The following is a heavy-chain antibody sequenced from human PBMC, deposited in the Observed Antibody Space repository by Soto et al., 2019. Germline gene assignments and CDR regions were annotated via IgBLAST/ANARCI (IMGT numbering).Heavy chain of an antibody. CDR1: GGSISSSSYY. CDR3: ARSLSQYDYDCRGSGAFDI. J-gene: IGHJ3*02. Sequence: QLQLQESGPGLVKPSEKLSLTCTVSGGSISSSSYYWGWIRQPPWKGLEWIGSIYYSGSTYYNPSLKSRVTISVDTSKNQFSLKMSSVTAADKAVYYCARSLSQYDYDCRGSGAFDILGQGNLVNGSS. CDR2: IYYSGST. V-gene: IGHV4-39*01. D-gene: IGHD3-22*01.